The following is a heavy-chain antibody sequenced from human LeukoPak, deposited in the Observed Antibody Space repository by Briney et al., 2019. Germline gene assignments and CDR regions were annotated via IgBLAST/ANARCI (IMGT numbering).Heavy chain of an antibody. J-gene: IGHJ6*02. Sequence: GGSLRLSCAASGFTVSSNYMSWVRQAPGKGLEWVSVIYSGGSTYYADSVKGRFTIPRDNSKNTLYLQMNSLRAEDTAVYYCARVNYRYYYYGMDVWGQGTTVTVSS. CDR1: GFTVSSNY. D-gene: IGHD4-11*01. CDR2: IYSGGST. V-gene: IGHV3-53*01. CDR3: ARVNYRYYYYGMDV.